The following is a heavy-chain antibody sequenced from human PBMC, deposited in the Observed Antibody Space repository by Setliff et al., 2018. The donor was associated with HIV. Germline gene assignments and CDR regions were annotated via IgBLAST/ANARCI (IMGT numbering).Heavy chain of an antibody. Sequence: VSGPPSNRSPYYWGWIRRPPGKGLEWIASIFYSGSTYHNPSLKSRVTISVDTSKNQFSLSLKSVTAADTALYYCARATGPTFYFDSWGQGTLVTVSS. CDR3: ARATGPTFYFDS. CDR2: IFYSGST. CDR1: GPPSNRSPYY. V-gene: IGHV4-39*07. J-gene: IGHJ4*02.